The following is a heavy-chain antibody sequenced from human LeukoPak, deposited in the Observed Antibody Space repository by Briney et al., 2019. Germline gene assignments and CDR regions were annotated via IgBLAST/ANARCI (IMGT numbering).Heavy chain of an antibody. CDR1: GFPFSNYV. V-gene: IGHV3-48*01. D-gene: IGHD3-22*01. Sequence: GGSLRLSCAASGFPFSNYVMSWVRQAPGKGLEWVSYVNHNGETIYYADSVKGRFTISRDNGKNSLYLQMNSLRAEDTAVYYCAKFRSYYDSRPWGQGTLVTVSS. J-gene: IGHJ4*02. CDR2: VNHNGETI. CDR3: AKFRSYYDSRP.